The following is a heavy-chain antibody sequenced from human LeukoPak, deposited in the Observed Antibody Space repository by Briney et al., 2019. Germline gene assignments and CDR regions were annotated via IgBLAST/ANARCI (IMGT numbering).Heavy chain of an antibody. CDR1: GGSFSGYY. V-gene: IGHV4-34*01. D-gene: IGHD2-8*01. Sequence: SETLSLTCAVYGGSFSGYYWSWIRQPPGKGLEWIGEINHSGSTNYNPSLKSRVTISVDTSKNQFSQKLSSVTAADTAVYYCARGSCTNGVCYGNDYWGQGTLVTVSS. CDR3: ARGSCTNGVCYGNDY. CDR2: INHSGST. J-gene: IGHJ4*02.